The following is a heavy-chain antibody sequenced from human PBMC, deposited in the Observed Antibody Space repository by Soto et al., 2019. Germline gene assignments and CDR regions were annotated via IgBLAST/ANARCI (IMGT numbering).Heavy chain of an antibody. V-gene: IGHV4-31*03. CDR1: GGSISSGDYY. Sequence: PSETLSLTCTVSGGSISSGDYYWSWIRQVQKKGLEWIGYIYYSGSTYYNPSLRSRVAMSVDTSKNQFSLKLSSVTAAETAIYYCAREGRLAAAGRFDYWGQGTLVT. D-gene: IGHD6-13*01. CDR3: AREGRLAAAGRFDY. CDR2: IYYSGST. J-gene: IGHJ4*02.